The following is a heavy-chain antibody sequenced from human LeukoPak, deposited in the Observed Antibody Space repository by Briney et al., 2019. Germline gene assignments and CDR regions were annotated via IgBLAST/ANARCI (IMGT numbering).Heavy chain of an antibody. J-gene: IGHJ6*02. V-gene: IGHV3-7*02. CDR2: IKHDGSET. D-gene: IGHD3-16*01. CDR1: GFTFSSIW. Sequence: GGSLRLSCATSGFTFSSIWMSWVGQARGKGLEWVANIKHDGSETNYVDSVKGRFTISRDNAKNSLHLQMNSLRVEDTAVYYCAKNGGPHGMDVWGQGTTVTVSS. CDR3: AKNGGPHGMDV.